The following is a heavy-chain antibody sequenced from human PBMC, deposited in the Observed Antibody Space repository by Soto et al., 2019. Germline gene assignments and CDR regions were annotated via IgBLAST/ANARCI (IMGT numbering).Heavy chain of an antibody. CDR3: AKEPPSFGELINYFDY. Sequence: QVQLVESGGGVVQPGRSLRLSCAGSGFTFSSYGMHWVRQAPGKGLEWVAVISYDGSNKYYADSVKGRFTISRDNSKNTLYLQMNSLRAEDTAVYFCAKEPPSFGELINYFDYWGQGTLVTVSS. V-gene: IGHV3-30*18. CDR2: ISYDGSNK. CDR1: GFTFSSYG. D-gene: IGHD3-10*01. J-gene: IGHJ4*02.